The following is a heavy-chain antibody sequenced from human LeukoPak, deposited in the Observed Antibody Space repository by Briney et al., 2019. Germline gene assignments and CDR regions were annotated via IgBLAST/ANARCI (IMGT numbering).Heavy chain of an antibody. Sequence: PGGSLRLSCAASGFTLSTYWMSWVRQAPGKGLEWVANIKPDGSEQYYVDSVRGRFTISRDNAKSSLYLQMNSLRAEDTAIYYCARESAGGPDYWGQGTLVTVSS. J-gene: IGHJ4*02. D-gene: IGHD6-19*01. CDR3: ARESAGGPDY. CDR2: IKPDGSEQ. V-gene: IGHV3-7*05. CDR1: GFTLSTYW.